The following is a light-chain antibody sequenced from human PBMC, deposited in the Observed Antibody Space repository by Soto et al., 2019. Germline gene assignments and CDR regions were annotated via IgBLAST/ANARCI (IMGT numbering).Light chain of an antibody. J-gene: IGKJ5*01. V-gene: IGKV1-33*01. CDR1: DDIAKS. Sequence: IQMTQSPSSLSASVGDRVTISCQASDDIAKSLNWYRQKPGKAPKLLIYDASKLETGVPSRFIGSGSGTHFTFTISSLQTEDFATYYCQQYDDPSITFGQGTRLEIK. CDR3: QQYDDPSIT. CDR2: DAS.